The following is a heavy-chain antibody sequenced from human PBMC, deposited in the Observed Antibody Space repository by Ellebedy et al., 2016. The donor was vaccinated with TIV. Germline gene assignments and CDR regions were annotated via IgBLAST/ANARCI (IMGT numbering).Heavy chain of an antibody. CDR1: GGTFSSYA. Sequence: AASVKVSCKASGGTFSSYAISWVRQAPGQGLEWMGGIIPIFGTANYAQKFQGRVTITADESTSTAYMELSSLRSEDTAVYYCARDTDGGSYDYWGQGTLVTVSS. CDR2: IIPIFGTA. D-gene: IGHD1-26*01. V-gene: IGHV1-69*13. J-gene: IGHJ4*02. CDR3: ARDTDGGSYDY.